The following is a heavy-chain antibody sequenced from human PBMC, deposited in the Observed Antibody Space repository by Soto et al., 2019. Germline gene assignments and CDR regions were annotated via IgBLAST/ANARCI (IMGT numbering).Heavy chain of an antibody. CDR1: GGSISSSSYY. Sequence: SETLSLTCTVSGGSISSSSYYWGWIRQPPGKGLEWIGSIYYSGSTYYNPSLKSRVTISVDTSKNQFSLKLSSVTAADTAVYYCAVAGVELRFLEWLIPPSGAFDIWGQGTMVTVSS. CDR3: AVAGVELRFLEWLIPPSGAFDI. V-gene: IGHV4-39*01. CDR2: IYYSGST. D-gene: IGHD3-3*01. J-gene: IGHJ3*02.